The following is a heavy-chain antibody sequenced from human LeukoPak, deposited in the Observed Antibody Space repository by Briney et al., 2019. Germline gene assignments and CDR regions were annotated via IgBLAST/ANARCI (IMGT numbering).Heavy chain of an antibody. CDR2: IKQDGSEK. CDR1: GFTFSSYW. Sequence: GGSLRLSCAASGFTFSSYWMSWVRQAPGKGLEWVANIKQDGSEKYYVDSAKGRFTISRDNAKNSLYLQMNSLRAEDTAVYYCARVGATHYYYYMDVWGKGTTVTVSS. V-gene: IGHV3-7*04. CDR3: ARVGATHYYYYMDV. J-gene: IGHJ6*03. D-gene: IGHD1-26*01.